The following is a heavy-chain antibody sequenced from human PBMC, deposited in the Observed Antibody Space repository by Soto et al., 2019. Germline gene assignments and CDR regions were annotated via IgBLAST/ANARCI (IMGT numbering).Heavy chain of an antibody. CDR3: AREGNGDYVFDY. D-gene: IGHD4-17*01. CDR2: INHSGST. CDR1: GGSFSGYY. V-gene: IGHV4-34*01. J-gene: IGHJ4*02. Sequence: TSETLSLTCAVYGGSFSGYYWSWIRQPPGKGLEWIGEINHSGSTNYNPSLKSRVTISVDTSKNQFSLKLSSVTAADTAVYYCAREGNGDYVFDYWGQGTLVTVSS.